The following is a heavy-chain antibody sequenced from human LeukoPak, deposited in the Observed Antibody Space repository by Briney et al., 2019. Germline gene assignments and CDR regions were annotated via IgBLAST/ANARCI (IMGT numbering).Heavy chain of an antibody. CDR3: ARDSRFLEWLQFDY. Sequence: ASVKVSCKASGYTFTGYYMHWVRQAPGQGLEWMGWINPNSGGTNYAQKFQGRVTMTRDTSISTAYMELSRLRSDDTAVYYCARDSRFLEWLQFDYWGQGTLVTVSS. CDR2: INPNSGGT. CDR1: GYTFTGYY. D-gene: IGHD3-3*01. J-gene: IGHJ4*02. V-gene: IGHV1-2*02.